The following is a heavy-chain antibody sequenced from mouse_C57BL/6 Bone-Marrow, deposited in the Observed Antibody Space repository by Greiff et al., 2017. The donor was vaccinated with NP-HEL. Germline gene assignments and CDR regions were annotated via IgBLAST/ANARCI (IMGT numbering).Heavy chain of an antibody. Sequence: QVQLQQSGAELVKPGASVKISCKASGYAFSSYWMNWVKQRPGKGLEWIGQIYPGDGDTNYNGKFKGKATLTADKSSSTAYMQLSSLTSEDSAVYFCARSRYSNYGAWFAYWGQGTLVTVSA. D-gene: IGHD2-5*01. J-gene: IGHJ3*01. CDR3: ARSRYSNYGAWFAY. CDR2: IYPGDGDT. V-gene: IGHV1-80*01. CDR1: GYAFSSYW.